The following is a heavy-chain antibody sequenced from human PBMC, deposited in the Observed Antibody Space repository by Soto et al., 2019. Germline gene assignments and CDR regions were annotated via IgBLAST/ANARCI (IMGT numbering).Heavy chain of an antibody. CDR3: AKDSRTRPFGELLRDHHDL. CDR2: IYYSGST. D-gene: IGHD3-10*01. V-gene: IGHV4-59*01. CDR1: GGSISSYY. Sequence: SETLSLTCTVSGGSISSYYWSWIRQPPGKGLEWIGYIYYSGSTNYNPSLKSRVTISRDNSKNTLYLQMTSLRTEDTATYYCAKDSRTRPFGELLRDHHDLWGQGTLVTVSS. J-gene: IGHJ5*02.